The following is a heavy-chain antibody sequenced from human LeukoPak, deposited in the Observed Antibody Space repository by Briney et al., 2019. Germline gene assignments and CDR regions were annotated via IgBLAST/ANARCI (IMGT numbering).Heavy chain of an antibody. CDR2: INPNSGGT. CDR3: ATGDCSGGSCYFPSSWNAFDI. CDR1: GYTFTGYY. D-gene: IGHD2-15*01. V-gene: IGHV1-2*02. J-gene: IGHJ3*02. Sequence: ASVNVSCKASGYTFTGYYMHWVRQAPGQGLEWMGWINPNSGGTNYAQKFQGRVTMTRDTSISTAYMELSSLRSEDTAVYYCATGDCSGGSCYFPSSWNAFDIWGQGTMVTVSS.